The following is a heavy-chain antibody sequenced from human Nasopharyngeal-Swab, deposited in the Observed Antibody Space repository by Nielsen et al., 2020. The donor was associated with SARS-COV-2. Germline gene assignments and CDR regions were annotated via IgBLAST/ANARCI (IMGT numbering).Heavy chain of an antibody. CDR3: ARETITMVVGGGRAFDI. V-gene: IGHV4-34*01. CDR1: GGSFSGYY. D-gene: IGHD3-22*01. CDR2: INHCGST. Sequence: SQTLSLTCAVYGGSFSGYYWSWIRQPPGKGLEWIGEINHCGSTNYNPSLKSRVTISVDTSKNQFSLKLSSVTAADTAVYYCARETITMVVGGGRAFDIWGQGTMVTVSS. J-gene: IGHJ3*02.